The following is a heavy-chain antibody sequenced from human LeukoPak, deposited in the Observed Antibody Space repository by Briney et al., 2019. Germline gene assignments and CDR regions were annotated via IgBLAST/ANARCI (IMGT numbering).Heavy chain of an antibody. Sequence: ASVKVSCKASGYTFTGYYMHWVRQAPGQGLEWMGRINPNSGGTNYAQKFQGRVAMTRDTSISTAYMELSRLRSDDTAVYYCARAGPDFESSGSDYWGQGTLVTVSS. CDR3: ARAGPDFESSGSDY. CDR1: GYTFTGYY. D-gene: IGHD3-22*01. J-gene: IGHJ4*02. CDR2: INPNSGGT. V-gene: IGHV1-2*06.